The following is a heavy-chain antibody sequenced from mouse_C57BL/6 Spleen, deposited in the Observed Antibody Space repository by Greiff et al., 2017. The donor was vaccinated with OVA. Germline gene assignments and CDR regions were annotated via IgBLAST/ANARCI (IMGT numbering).Heavy chain of an antibody. CDR2: IWSGGST. CDR1: GFSLTSYG. D-gene: IGHD1-1*01. V-gene: IGHV2-2*01. Sequence: VQLQQSGPGLVQPSQSLSITCTVSGFSLTSYGVHWVRQSPGKGLEWLGVIWSGGSTDYNAAFISRLSISKDNSKSQVFCKMNRLQADDTAIYYCARGDYYCSSDAMDYWGQGTSVTVSS. CDR3: ARGDYYCSSDAMDY. J-gene: IGHJ4*01.